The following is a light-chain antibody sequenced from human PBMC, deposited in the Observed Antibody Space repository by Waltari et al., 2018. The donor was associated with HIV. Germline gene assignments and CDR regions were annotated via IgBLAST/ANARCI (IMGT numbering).Light chain of an antibody. CDR3: SYTGTNSLH. Sequence: QSALTQPASVSGSPGQSITISCTGASSDVGCYDCFSWYQQHPGKAPRLIIYEVTNRPSGVSNRFFGSKSANTASLTISGLQADDEADYYCSYTGTNSLHFGGGTKVTVL. J-gene: IGLJ2*01. CDR1: SSDVGCYDC. V-gene: IGLV2-14*01. CDR2: EVT.